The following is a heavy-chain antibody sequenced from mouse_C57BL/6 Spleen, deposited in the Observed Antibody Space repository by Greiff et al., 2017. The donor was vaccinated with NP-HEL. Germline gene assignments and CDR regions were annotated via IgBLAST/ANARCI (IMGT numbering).Heavy chain of an antibody. J-gene: IGHJ3*01. CDR3: AREGGYDGAWFAY. CDR1: GFTFSSYA. V-gene: IGHV5-4*01. CDR2: ISDGGSYT. Sequence: DVQLQESGGGLVKPGGSLKLSCAASGFTFSSYAMSWVRQTPEKRLEWVATISDGGSYTYYPDNVKGRFTISRDNAKNNLYLQMSHLKSEDTAMYYCAREGGYDGAWFAYWGQGTLVTVSA. D-gene: IGHD2-2*01.